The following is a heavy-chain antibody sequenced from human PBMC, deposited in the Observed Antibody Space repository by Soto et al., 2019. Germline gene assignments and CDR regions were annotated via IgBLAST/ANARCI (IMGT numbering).Heavy chain of an antibody. CDR2: IYYSGST. J-gene: IGHJ4*02. Sequence: QLQLQESGPGLVKPSETLSLTCTVSGGSISSGSYYWGWIRQPPGKGLEWIGSIYYSGSTYYNPSLKSRVTISVDTSKNQFSLKVSSVTAADTAVYHCARHGGAMEDFDYWGQGTLVTVSS. CDR3: ARHGGAMEDFDY. CDR1: GGSISSGSYY. D-gene: IGHD3-16*01. V-gene: IGHV4-39*01.